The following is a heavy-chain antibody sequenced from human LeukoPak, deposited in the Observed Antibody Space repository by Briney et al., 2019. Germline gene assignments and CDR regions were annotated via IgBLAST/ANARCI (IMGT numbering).Heavy chain of an antibody. V-gene: IGHV3-48*03. CDR3: ANDDVVVVAASSDAFDI. CDR2: ISSSGSTR. J-gene: IGHJ3*02. D-gene: IGHD2-15*01. CDR1: GFTFSSYE. Sequence: GGPLRLSCAASGFTFSSYEMNWVRQAPGKGLEWVPYISSSGSTRYYADSVKGRFTSSRDNAKNSLYLQMNSLRAEDTAVYYCANDDVVVVAASSDAFDIWGQGTMVTVSS.